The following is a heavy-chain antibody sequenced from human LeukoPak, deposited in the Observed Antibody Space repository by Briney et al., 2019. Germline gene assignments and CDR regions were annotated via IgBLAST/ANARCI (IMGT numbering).Heavy chain of an antibody. Sequence: GGSLRLSCAASGFTFSTYEMNWVRQAPGKGLEWVSYISSTASTIHYADSVKGRFTISRDNAKNSLYLQMNSLTAEDTAIYYCARAARNYYASGRHPIYFDCWGQGTLVTVSS. J-gene: IGHJ4*02. CDR1: GFTFSTYE. D-gene: IGHD3-10*01. CDR2: ISSTASTI. CDR3: ARAARNYYASGRHPIYFDC. V-gene: IGHV3-48*03.